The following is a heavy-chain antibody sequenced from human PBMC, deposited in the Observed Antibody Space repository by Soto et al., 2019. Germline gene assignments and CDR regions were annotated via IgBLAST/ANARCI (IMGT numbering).Heavy chain of an antibody. CDR1: GSSISSGGYS. J-gene: IGHJ6*02. D-gene: IGHD1-1*01. CDR3: ARDSNNWVQTEGMDV. CDR2: IYSSGST. Sequence: SQTLSLTCTVSGSSISSGGYSWSWIRQHPGKGLERIGYIYSSGSTYYNPSLKSRVTISVDTSKNQFSLKLISVTAADTAVYYCARDSNNWVQTEGMDVWGQGTTVTVSS. V-gene: IGHV4-31*03.